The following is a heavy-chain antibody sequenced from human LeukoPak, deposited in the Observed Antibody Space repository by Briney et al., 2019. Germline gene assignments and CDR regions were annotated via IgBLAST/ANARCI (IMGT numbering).Heavy chain of an antibody. D-gene: IGHD2-8*01. J-gene: IGHJ6*03. Sequence: ASLKVSCKASGGTFSSYAISWVRQAPGQGLEWMGRIIPIFGTANYAQKFQGRVTITADKSTSTAYMELSSLRSEDTAVYYCARVLEYEYYYMDVWGKGTTVTVSS. V-gene: IGHV1-69*06. CDR2: IIPIFGTA. CDR1: GGTFSSYA. CDR3: ARVLEYEYYYMDV.